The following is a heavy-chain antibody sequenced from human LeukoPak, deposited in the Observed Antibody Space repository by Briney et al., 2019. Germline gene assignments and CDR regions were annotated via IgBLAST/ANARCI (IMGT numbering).Heavy chain of an antibody. CDR1: GFTVSNNY. J-gene: IGHJ4*02. CDR3: ARRVSWESGFDS. CDR2: IYTGGST. V-gene: IGHV3-53*01. D-gene: IGHD1-26*01. Sequence: GGSLRLSCAASGFTVSNNYMSWVRQAPGKGLEWVSVIYTGGSTYYADSVRGRFTISRDNSKNTLYLQMNSLRADDTAVYYCARRVSWESGFDSWGQGTLVTVSS.